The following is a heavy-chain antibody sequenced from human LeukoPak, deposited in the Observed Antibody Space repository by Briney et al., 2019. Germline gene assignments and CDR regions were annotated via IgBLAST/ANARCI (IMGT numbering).Heavy chain of an antibody. V-gene: IGHV4-39*01. D-gene: IGHD2-15*01. CDR2: IYYSGST. Sequence: KASETLSLTCTVSGGSISSSSYYWGWIRQPPGKGLEWIGSIYYSGSTYYNPSLKSRVTISVDTSKNQFSLKLSSVTAADTAVYYCARSAASPRYFDYWGQGTLVTVSS. CDR3: ARSAASPRYFDY. CDR1: GGSISSSSYY. J-gene: IGHJ4*02.